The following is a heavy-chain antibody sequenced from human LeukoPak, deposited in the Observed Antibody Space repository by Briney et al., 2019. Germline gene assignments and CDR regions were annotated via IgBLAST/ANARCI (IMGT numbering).Heavy chain of an antibody. J-gene: IGHJ4*02. CDR3: ARGSSGWYWSNFDFDY. V-gene: IGHV1-69*06. CDR2: IIPIFGTA. CDR1: GGTFSSYA. Sequence: SVKVSCKASGGTFSSYAISWVRQAPGQGLEWMGGIIPIFGTANYAQKFQGRVTITADKSTSTAYMELSSLRSEDTAVCYCARGSSGWYWSNFDFDYWGQGTLVTVSS. D-gene: IGHD6-19*01.